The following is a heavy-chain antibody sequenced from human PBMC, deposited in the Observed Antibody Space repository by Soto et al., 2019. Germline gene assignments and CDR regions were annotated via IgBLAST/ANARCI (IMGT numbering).Heavy chain of an antibody. CDR1: GYTFTSYA. J-gene: IGHJ5*02. Sequence: QVQLVQSGAEVKKPGPSVKVSCKAPGYTFTSYAMHWVRQAPGQRLEWMGWINAGNGNTKYSQKFQGRVTITRDTSASTAYMELSSLRSEDTAVYYCARDADMVVVVAATKGYWFDPWGQGTLVTVSS. CDR3: ARDADMVVVVAATKGYWFDP. CDR2: INAGNGNT. V-gene: IGHV1-3*01. D-gene: IGHD2-15*01.